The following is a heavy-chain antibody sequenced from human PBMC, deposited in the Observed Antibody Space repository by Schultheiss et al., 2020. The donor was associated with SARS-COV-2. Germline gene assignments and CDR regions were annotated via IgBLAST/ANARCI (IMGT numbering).Heavy chain of an antibody. CDR1: GGSISSYY. J-gene: IGHJ4*02. CDR2: INHSGST. D-gene: IGHD1-7*01. V-gene: IGHV4-34*01. Sequence: SETLSLTCTVSGGSISSYYWSWIRQPPGKGLEWIGEINHSGSTNYNPSLKSRVTISVDTSKNQFSLKLSSVTAADTAVYYCARRPAGTTCVDYWGQGTLVTVSS. CDR3: ARRPAGTTCVDY.